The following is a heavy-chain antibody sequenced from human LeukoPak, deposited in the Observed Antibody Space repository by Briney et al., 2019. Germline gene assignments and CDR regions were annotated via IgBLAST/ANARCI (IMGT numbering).Heavy chain of an antibody. CDR1: GFTFSSYA. D-gene: IGHD3-10*01. J-gene: IGHJ4*02. CDR2: ISYDGSNK. Sequence: GGSLRLSCAASGFTFSSYAMHWVRQAPGKGLEWVAVISYDGSNKYYADSVKGRFTISRDNAKNSLYLQMNSLRAEDTAVYYCAREYGSGSSYYFDYWGQGTLVTVSS. CDR3: AREYGSGSSYYFDY. V-gene: IGHV3-30*07.